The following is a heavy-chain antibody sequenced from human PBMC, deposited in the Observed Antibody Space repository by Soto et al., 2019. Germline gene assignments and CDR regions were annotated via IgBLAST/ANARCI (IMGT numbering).Heavy chain of an antibody. Sequence: QLQLQESGSGLIKPSQTLSLTCAVSGGSISTSDYTWSWIRQPPGRVLEWIGSVYHSGATNYMPSLKNRLTMSLDKSKNQFSLVLTAVTAADTAVYYCVRERTIFGVAPGGGVDVWGQGTTVTVSS. J-gene: IGHJ6*02. CDR3: VRERTIFGVAPGGGVDV. V-gene: IGHV4-30-2*01. CDR2: VYHSGAT. CDR1: GGSISTSDYT. D-gene: IGHD3-3*01.